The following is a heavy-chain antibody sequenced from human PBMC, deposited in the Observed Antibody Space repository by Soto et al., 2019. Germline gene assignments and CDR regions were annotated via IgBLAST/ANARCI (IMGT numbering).Heavy chain of an antibody. CDR1: GFSLSTTGVG. J-gene: IGHJ4*02. V-gene: IGHV2-5*02. D-gene: IGHD3-22*01. Sequence: QITLKESGPTLVKPTQTLTLTCTFSGFSLSTTGVGVGWIRQPPGKALEWLALIYWDDDKRYSPSLKSRLTITKDTSNTQVVLSVTNMDPVDTATYYCAHRTALYDSSGLAFDFWGQGILVTVSS. CDR2: IYWDDDK. CDR3: AHRTALYDSSGLAFDF.